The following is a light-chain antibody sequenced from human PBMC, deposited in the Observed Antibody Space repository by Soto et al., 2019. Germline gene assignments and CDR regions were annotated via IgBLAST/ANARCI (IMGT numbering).Light chain of an antibody. J-gene: IGKJ1*01. CDR2: GAS. CDR1: QRVSNN. V-gene: IGKV3-15*01. Sequence: EIVMTQSPATLSVSPGERATLSCRATQRVSNNLAWYPKKPGQAPRHLIYGASTRATGIPDRFSGSGSGTEFTRTIRGLQSADCAVYYCQQYNNWWTFGQGTRVEIK. CDR3: QQYNNWWT.